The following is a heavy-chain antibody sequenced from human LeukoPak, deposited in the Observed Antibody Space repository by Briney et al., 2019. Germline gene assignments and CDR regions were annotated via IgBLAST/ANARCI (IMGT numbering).Heavy chain of an antibody. V-gene: IGHV1-2*02. CDR1: GYTFTGYS. Sequence: GASVKVSCKASGYTFTGYSMHWVRQAPGQGLEWMGWINSNSGGTNYAQKFQGRVTMTRDTSISTAYMELSRLRSDDTAVYYCARDQGCSSTSCHMDFDYWGQGTLVTVSS. D-gene: IGHD2-2*01. J-gene: IGHJ4*02. CDR2: INSNSGGT. CDR3: ARDQGCSSTSCHMDFDY.